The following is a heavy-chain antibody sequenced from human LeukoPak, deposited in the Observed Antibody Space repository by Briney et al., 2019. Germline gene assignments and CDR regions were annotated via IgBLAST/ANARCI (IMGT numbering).Heavy chain of an antibody. CDR2: ISGSGGTT. Sequence: PGGSLRLSCAASGFTFSSHAMSCVRQAPGKGLEWVSGISGSGGTTYYADSVKGRFTISRGNSKNTLYLQMNSLRAEDTAAYYCAKVGRGSYYFDYWGQGTLVTVSS. J-gene: IGHJ4*02. CDR3: AKVGRGSYYFDY. CDR1: GFTFSSHA. V-gene: IGHV3-23*01.